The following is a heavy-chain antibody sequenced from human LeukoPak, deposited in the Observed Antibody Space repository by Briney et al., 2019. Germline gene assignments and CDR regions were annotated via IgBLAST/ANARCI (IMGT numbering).Heavy chain of an antibody. CDR3: ARADSSGYYHPIN. V-gene: IGHV3-7*01. J-gene: IGHJ4*02. Sequence: GGSLRLSCAASGFTFSNYWMSWVRQAPGKGLEWVANIKQDGSEKYYVDSVKGRFTISRDNAKNSLYLQMNSLRAEDTAVYYCARADSSGYYHPINWGQGTLVTVSS. D-gene: IGHD3-22*01. CDR1: GFTFSNYW. CDR2: IKQDGSEK.